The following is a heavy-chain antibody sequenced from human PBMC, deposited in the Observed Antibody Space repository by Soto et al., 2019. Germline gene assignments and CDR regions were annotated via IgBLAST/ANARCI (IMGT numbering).Heavy chain of an antibody. J-gene: IGHJ6*02. D-gene: IGHD1-1*01. CDR2: IIPIFGTA. CDR3: ARAVGDGYNSRYYYYGMDV. V-gene: IGHV1-69*12. CDR1: GGTFSSYA. Sequence: QVQLVQSGAEVKKPGSSVKVSCKASGGTFSSYAISWVRQAPGQGLEWMGGIIPIFGTANYAQKFQGRVTITEDESTSTAYMELSSLRSEDTAVYYCARAVGDGYNSRYYYYGMDVWGQGTTVTVSS.